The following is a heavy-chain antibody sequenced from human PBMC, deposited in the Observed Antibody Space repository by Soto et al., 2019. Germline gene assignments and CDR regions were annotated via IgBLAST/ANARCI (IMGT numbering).Heavy chain of an antibody. J-gene: IGHJ3*01. CDR2: FIPILGGG. Sequence: GASVKVSCKASGGTFSSYAISWVRQAPGQGLEWMGGFIPILGGGINAQKFQGRVTITSDEYTSTAYMELSSLKSEDTAMYYCARRSGSYSNAFDFWGQGTIVTVSS. D-gene: IGHD1-26*01. CDR1: GGTFSSYA. V-gene: IGHV1-69*10. CDR3: ARRSGSYSNAFDF.